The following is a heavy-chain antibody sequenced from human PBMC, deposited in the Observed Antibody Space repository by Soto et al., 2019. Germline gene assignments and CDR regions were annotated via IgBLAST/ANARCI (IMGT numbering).Heavy chain of an antibody. D-gene: IGHD5-12*01. CDR2: IWYDGSNK. CDR1: GFTFSSYG. Sequence: QVQLVESGGGVVQPGRSLRVSCAASGFTFSSYGMHWVRQAPGKGLEWVAVIWYDGSNKYYADSVKGRFTISRDNSKNTLYLQMNSLRAEDTAVYYCARGDRSGLHFDYWGQGTLVTVSS. J-gene: IGHJ4*02. V-gene: IGHV3-33*01. CDR3: ARGDRSGLHFDY.